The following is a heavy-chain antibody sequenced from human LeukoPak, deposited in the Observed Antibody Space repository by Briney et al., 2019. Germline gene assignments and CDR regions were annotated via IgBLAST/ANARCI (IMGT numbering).Heavy chain of an antibody. CDR1: GFTFSSYG. D-gene: IGHD5-18*01. CDR3: ARDPSTWIQLWLTGYFDY. J-gene: IGHJ4*02. CDR2: ISYDGSNK. V-gene: IGHV3-30*03. Sequence: QPGRSLRLSCAASGFTFSSYGMHWVRQAPGKGLEWVAVISYDGSNKYYADSVKGRFTISRDNAKNSLYLQMNSLRAEDTAVYYCARDPSTWIQLWLTGYFDYWGQGTLVTVSS.